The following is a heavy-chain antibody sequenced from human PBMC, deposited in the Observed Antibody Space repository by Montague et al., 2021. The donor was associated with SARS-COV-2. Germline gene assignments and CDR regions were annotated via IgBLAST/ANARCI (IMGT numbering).Heavy chain of an antibody. CDR1: GGSISSYY. CDR2: IYYSGST. D-gene: IGHD4-23*01. V-gene: IGHV4-59*01. CDR3: ARWGLYGGNPGDGAFDI. J-gene: IGHJ3*02. Sequence: SETLSLTCTVSGGSISSYYWSWIRQPPGKGLEWIGYIYYSGSTNYNPSLKSRGTISVDTSKNQFSLKLSSVTAADTAAYYCARWGLYGGNPGDGAFDIWGQGTMVTVSS.